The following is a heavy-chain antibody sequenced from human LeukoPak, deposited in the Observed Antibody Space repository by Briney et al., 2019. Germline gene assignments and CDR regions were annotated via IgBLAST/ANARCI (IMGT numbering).Heavy chain of an antibody. D-gene: IGHD6-19*01. CDR1: GGSFSGYY. CDR2: INHSGST. CDR3: ARVRLVRRPYFDY. Sequence: SETLSLTCAVYGGSFSGYYWSWIRQPPGKGLEWIGEINHSGSTNYNPSLKSRVTISVYTSKNQFSLKLSSVTAADTAVYYCARVRLVRRPYFDYWGQGTLVTVSS. J-gene: IGHJ4*02. V-gene: IGHV4-34*01.